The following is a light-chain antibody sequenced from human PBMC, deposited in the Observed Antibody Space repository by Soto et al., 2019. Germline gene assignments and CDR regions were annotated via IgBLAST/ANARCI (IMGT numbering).Light chain of an antibody. V-gene: IGLV2-14*01. CDR2: EVT. CDR1: SSDIGGYKY. Sequence: QSVLTQPASVSGSPGQSITISCTGSSSDIGGYKYVSWYQHLPGKAPKLMIYEVTNRPSGVSNRFSGSKSGNTASLTISGLQPDDEADYYCSSFTRSTTRVFGSGTKVTV. CDR3: SSFTRSTTRV. J-gene: IGLJ1*01.